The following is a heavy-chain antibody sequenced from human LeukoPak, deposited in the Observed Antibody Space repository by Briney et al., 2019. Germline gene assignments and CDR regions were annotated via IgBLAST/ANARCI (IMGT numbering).Heavy chain of an antibody. J-gene: IGHJ6*02. CDR3: ARHAITMVRGVIYYYYGMDV. V-gene: IGHV4-39*01. CDR2: TYSIGST. Sequence: SETLSLTCTVSGGSVSSSTYYWGWIRQPPGKGLEWLGTTYSIGSTYYNPSLKSRVTISVDTSKNQFSLKLSSVTAADTAVYYCARHAITMVRGVIYYYYGMDVWGQGTTVTVSS. CDR1: GGSVSSSTYY. D-gene: IGHD3-10*01.